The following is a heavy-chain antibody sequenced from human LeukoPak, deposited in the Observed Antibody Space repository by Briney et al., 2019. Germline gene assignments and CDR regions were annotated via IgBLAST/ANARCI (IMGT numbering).Heavy chain of an antibody. CDR1: GASISSSSYY. CDR2: IYHTGST. D-gene: IGHD3-22*01. Sequence: PSETLSLTCTVSGASISSSSYYWGWIRQPPGKGLEWIGNIYHTGSTYYTPSLRSRVTISVDTSKNQFSLKLSSVTAADTAVYYCVRHGSGDYYYYFHYWGQGTLVTVSS. J-gene: IGHJ4*02. CDR3: VRHGSGDYYYYFHY. V-gene: IGHV4-39*01.